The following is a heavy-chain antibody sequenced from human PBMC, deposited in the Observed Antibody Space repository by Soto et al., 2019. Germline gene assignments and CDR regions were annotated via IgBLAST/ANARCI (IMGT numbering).Heavy chain of an antibody. CDR2: IYPGDSDT. D-gene: IGHD4-4*01. Sequence: GESLKISCKGSGYSFTSYWIGWVRQMPGKGLEWMGIIYPGDSDTRYSPSFQGQVTISADKSISTAYLQWSSLKASDTAMYYCARSMTTVTTDGAFDIWYQGTMVTVSS. CDR3: ARSMTTVTTDGAFDI. CDR1: GYSFTSYW. J-gene: IGHJ3*02. V-gene: IGHV5-51*01.